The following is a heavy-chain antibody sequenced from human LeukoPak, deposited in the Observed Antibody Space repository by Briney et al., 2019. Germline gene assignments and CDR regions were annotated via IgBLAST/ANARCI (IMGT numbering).Heavy chain of an antibody. V-gene: IGHV1-8*01. J-gene: IGHJ6*03. CDR1: GYTFTSYG. Sequence: ASVKVSCKASGYTFTSYGQGLEWMGWMNPNSGNTGYAQKFQGRVTITTDESTSTAYMELSSLRSEDTAVYYCAGGGIRIAAAGTYYYYYMDVWGKGTTVTVSS. CDR2: MNPNSGNT. CDR3: AGGGIRIAAAGTYYYYYMDV. D-gene: IGHD6-13*01.